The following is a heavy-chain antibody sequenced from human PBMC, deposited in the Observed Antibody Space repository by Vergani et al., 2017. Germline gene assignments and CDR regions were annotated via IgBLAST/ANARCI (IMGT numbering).Heavy chain of an antibody. D-gene: IGHD3-22*01. Sequence: EVQLVESGGGLVQPGGSLRLSCAASGFTFSSYWMHWVRHAPGKGLVWVSRINSDGSSTSYADSVKGRFTISRDNAKNTLYLQMNSLRAEDTAVYYCARLITMIVVVDENWFDPWGQGTLVTVSS. CDR2: INSDGSST. V-gene: IGHV3-74*01. CDR3: ARLITMIVVVDENWFDP. CDR1: GFTFSSYW. J-gene: IGHJ5*02.